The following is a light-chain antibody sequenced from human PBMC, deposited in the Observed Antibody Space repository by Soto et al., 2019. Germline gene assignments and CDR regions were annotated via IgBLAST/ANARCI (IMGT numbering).Light chain of an antibody. CDR3: QQTYRTPT. Sequence: DIQMTQSPSSLSASVGDRVTITCRASQSISSYLNWYQQKPGKAPKLLIYTASTLQSGVPSRFSDSGSGTDFTLTISSLQPEDFATYYCQQTYRTPTFGQGTKVEIK. J-gene: IGKJ1*01. CDR1: QSISSY. V-gene: IGKV1-39*01. CDR2: TAS.